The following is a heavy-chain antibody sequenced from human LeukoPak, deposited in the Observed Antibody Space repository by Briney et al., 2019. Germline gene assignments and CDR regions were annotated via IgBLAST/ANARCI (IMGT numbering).Heavy chain of an antibody. V-gene: IGHV4-4*02. J-gene: IGHJ3*02. Sequence: SETLSLTCAVSGGSISSSNWWSWVRQPPGKGXXWIGEIYHSGSTNYNPSLKSRVTISVDKSKNQFSLKLSSVTAADTAVYYCARASTTVWAFDIWGQGTMVTVSS. CDR1: GGSISSSNW. CDR3: ARASTTVWAFDI. CDR2: IYHSGST. D-gene: IGHD4-17*01.